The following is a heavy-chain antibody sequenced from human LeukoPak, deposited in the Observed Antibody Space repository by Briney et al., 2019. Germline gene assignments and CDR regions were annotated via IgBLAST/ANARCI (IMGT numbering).Heavy chain of an antibody. J-gene: IGHJ4*02. CDR2: IIPIFGTA. CDR1: GGTFSSYA. Sequence: SVKVSCKASGGTFSSYAISRVRQAPGQGLEWMGGIIPIFGTANYAQKFQGRVTITADESTSTAYMELSSLRSEDTAVYYCARDQGYYYDSSGLLDYWGQGTLVTVSS. CDR3: ARDQGYYYDSSGLLDY. D-gene: IGHD3-22*01. V-gene: IGHV1-69*13.